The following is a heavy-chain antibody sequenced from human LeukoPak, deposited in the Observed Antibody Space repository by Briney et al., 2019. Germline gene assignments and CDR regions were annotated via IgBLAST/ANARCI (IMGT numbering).Heavy chain of an antibody. J-gene: IGHJ4*02. CDR2: IYYSGST. V-gene: IGHV4-59*01. CDR1: GGSFNTYY. D-gene: IGHD3-22*01. CDR3: ARVLAGSSGYYATPYYFDY. Sequence: PSETLSLTCAVYGGSFNTYYWNWIRQSPGKGLEWIGYIYYSGSTNYNPSLKSRVTISVDTSKNQFSLKLSSVTAADTAVYYCARVLAGSSGYYATPYYFDYWGQGTLVTVSS.